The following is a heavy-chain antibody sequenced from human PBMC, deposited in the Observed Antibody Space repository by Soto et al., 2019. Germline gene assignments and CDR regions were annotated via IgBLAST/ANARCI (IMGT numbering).Heavy chain of an antibody. CDR2: LSQSGNN. Sequence: QVQLQQWGAGLLKPSETLSLSCAVYGGSFSGYYWSWIRQPPGKGLEWIGELSQSGNNNYNPSFQSRTTISVDTSKNQFSLKLNSVTAADTAVYYCARAESYYYGSASYWVVGFWGQGTLVTVSS. CDR3: ARAESYYYGSASYWVVGF. J-gene: IGHJ4*02. D-gene: IGHD3-10*01. CDR1: GGSFSGYY. V-gene: IGHV4-34*01.